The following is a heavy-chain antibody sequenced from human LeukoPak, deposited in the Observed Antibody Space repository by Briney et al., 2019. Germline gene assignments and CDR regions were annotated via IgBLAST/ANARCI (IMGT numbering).Heavy chain of an antibody. CDR1: GVSISSSH. CDR2: VHTTGST. V-gene: IGHV4-4*07. CDR3: ARDPNSAL. J-gene: IGHJ4*02. Sequence: AETLSLTCTVSGVSISSSHLSWIRQPAGKRLEWIGRVHTTGSTNYNPSFKSRVTMSIDTSKKQFSLKLTSVTAADTAVYYCARDPNSALWGQGTLVTVSS. D-gene: IGHD4-23*01.